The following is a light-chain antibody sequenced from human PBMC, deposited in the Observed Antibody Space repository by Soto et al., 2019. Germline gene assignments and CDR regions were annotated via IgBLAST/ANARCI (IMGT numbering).Light chain of an antibody. V-gene: IGKV3-15*01. J-gene: IGKJ5*01. Sequence: ETVRTQSAATMAVYPGERATLSCRASQSVRSNLAWYQQKPGQAPRLLIYGASTRATGIPARFSGSGSGTEFTLTVSSLQSEDFAVYYCQQYNNLPPIPFCQGTRLAI. CDR1: QSVRSN. CDR3: QQYNNLPPIP. CDR2: GAS.